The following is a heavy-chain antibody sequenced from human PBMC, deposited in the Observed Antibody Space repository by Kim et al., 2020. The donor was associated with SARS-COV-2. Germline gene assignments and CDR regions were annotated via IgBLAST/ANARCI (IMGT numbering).Heavy chain of an antibody. Sequence: GGSLRLSCDASGFTFMNYAMTWVRQAPGKGLEWVAAISGSGGSTDYVYSVRGRVTISRDTSKNTVYLQLNSLRAEDTAVYFCDKSVGVYNYYYDLDVWG. CDR3: DKSVGVYNYYYDLDV. J-gene: IGHJ6*02. V-gene: IGHV3-23*01. D-gene: IGHD3-10*01. CDR2: ISGSGGST. CDR1: GFTFMNYA.